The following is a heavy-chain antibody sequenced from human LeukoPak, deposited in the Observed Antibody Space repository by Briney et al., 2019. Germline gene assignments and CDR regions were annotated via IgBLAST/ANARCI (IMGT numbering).Heavy chain of an antibody. D-gene: IGHD3-10*01. CDR2: IRSKANSYAT. Sequence: GGSLRLSCAASGFTFSGSAMHWVRQASGKGLEWVGRIRSKANSYATAYAASVKGRFTISRDDSKNTAYLQMNSLKTEDTAVYYCTRLGERELDCWGQGTLVTVSS. J-gene: IGHJ4*02. V-gene: IGHV3-73*01. CDR3: TRLGERELDC. CDR1: GFTFSGSA.